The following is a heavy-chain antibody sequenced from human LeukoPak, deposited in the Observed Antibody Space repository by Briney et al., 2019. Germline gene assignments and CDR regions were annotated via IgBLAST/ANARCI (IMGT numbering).Heavy chain of an antibody. CDR2: IKSKTDGGTT. V-gene: IGHV3-15*01. CDR3: TTGYDYVWGSYMYYFDY. D-gene: IGHD3-16*01. J-gene: IGHJ4*02. CDR1: GFTFSNAW. Sequence: GGSLRLSCAASGFTFSNAWMGWVRQAPGKGLEWVGRIKSKTDGGTTDYAAPVKGRFTISRDDSKNTLYLQMNSLKTEDTAVYYCTTGYDYVWGSYMYYFDYWGQGTLVTVSS.